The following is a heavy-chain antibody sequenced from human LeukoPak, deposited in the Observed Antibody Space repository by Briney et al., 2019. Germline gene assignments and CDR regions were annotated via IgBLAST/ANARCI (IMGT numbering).Heavy chain of an antibody. CDR3: ARERDGRFFDY. Sequence: GRSLRLSCAASGFTFSSYGMHWVRQAPGKGLEWVAVISYDGSNKYYADSVKGRFTISRDNSKNSLHLQMNTLRAEDTAVYYCARERDGRFFDYWGQGTLVTVSS. CDR1: GFTFSSYG. V-gene: IGHV3-30*03. D-gene: IGHD5-24*01. CDR2: ISYDGSNK. J-gene: IGHJ4*02.